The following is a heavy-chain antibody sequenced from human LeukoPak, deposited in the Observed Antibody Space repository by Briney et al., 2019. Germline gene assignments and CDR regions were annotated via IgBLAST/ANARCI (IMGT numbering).Heavy chain of an antibody. V-gene: IGHV4-39*07. CDR1: GGSISSSSYY. CDR3: ARDLGEVISPTPFGN. CDR2: VYYSGST. D-gene: IGHD2-15*01. Sequence: SETLSLTCTVSGGSISSSSYYWGWIRQPPGKGLEWIGSVYYSGSTYYNPSLKSRVSISVDTAKNQFSLKLTSVTAADTAVYYCARDLGEVISPTPFGNWGQGTLVTVSS. J-gene: IGHJ4*02.